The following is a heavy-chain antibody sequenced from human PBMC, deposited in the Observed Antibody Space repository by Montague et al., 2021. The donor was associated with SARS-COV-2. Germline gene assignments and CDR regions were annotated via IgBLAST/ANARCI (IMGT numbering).Heavy chain of an antibody. V-gene: IGHV4-34*01. CDR2: INHSGTT. CDR3: ARWDPQTLTLIGLRGKSARDL. CDR1: GGSFSGYY. Sequence: SETLSLTCAAYGGSFSGYYWTWIRQSPGKGLEWIAEINHSGTTNYNFNPSLRSRVTISVDTSKSQFSLKLSSVTAADTGVYYCARWDPQTLTLIGLRGKSARDLWGHGTLVTVSS. J-gene: IGHJ4*03. D-gene: IGHD4-23*01.